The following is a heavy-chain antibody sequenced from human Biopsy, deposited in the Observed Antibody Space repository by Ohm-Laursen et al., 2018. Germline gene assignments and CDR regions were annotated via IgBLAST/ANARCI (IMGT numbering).Heavy chain of an antibody. CDR2: ISYSGST. Sequence: SQTLSLTWTVSGASVSSGSYDWSWIRQPPGKGLEWIGYISYSGSTSYNPSLKSRVTISAATSKNHLSLTLSSLTAADTAVYFCAKQWSYYESFTQHYRGDFDYWGQGTLVIVSS. V-gene: IGHV4-61*03. J-gene: IGHJ4*02. CDR3: AKQWSYYESFTQHYRGDFDY. D-gene: IGHD3-16*01. CDR1: GASVSSGSYD.